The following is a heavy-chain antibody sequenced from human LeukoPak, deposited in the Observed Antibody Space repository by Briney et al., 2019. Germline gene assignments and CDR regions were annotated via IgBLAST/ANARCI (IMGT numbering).Heavy chain of an antibody. Sequence: SETLSRTCAVSGGSISSGGYSWSWIRQPPGKGLEWIGYIYHSGSTYYNPSLKSRVTISVDRSKNQFSLKLSSVTAADTAVYYCARVLATVTTRGWFDPWGQGTLVTVSS. CDR1: GGSISSGGYS. CDR3: ARVLATVTTRGWFDP. D-gene: IGHD4-17*01. V-gene: IGHV4-30-2*01. CDR2: IYHSGST. J-gene: IGHJ5*02.